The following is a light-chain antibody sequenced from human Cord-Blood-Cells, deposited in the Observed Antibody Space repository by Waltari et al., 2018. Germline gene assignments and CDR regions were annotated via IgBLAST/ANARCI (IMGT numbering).Light chain of an antibody. CDR3: QQYNNWLT. V-gene: IGKV3-15*01. CDR1: QSVSSN. Sequence: EIVMTQSPATLPVSPGERANPSCRASQSVSSNLAWDQQKPGQAPRLRTYGASTRATGIPARFSGSGSGTEFTLTISSLQSEDFAVYCCQQYNNWLTFGGGTKVEIK. CDR2: GAS. J-gene: IGKJ4*01.